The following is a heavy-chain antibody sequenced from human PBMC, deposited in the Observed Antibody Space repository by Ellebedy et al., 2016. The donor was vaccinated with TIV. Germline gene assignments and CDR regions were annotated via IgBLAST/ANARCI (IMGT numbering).Heavy chain of an antibody. Sequence: AASVKVSCKASGYTFTGYYMHWVRQAPGQGLEWMGWINPNSGDTSSAQKFQGRVTMTRDTSISTAYMELSRLRSDDTAVYYCAGTTSSSWYADSWGQGTLVTVSS. CDR3: AGTTSSSWYADS. D-gene: IGHD6-13*01. V-gene: IGHV1-2*02. J-gene: IGHJ4*02. CDR1: GYTFTGYY. CDR2: INPNSGDT.